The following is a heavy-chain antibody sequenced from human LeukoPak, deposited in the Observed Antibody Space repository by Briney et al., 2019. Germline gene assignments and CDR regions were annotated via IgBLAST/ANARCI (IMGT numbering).Heavy chain of an antibody. CDR1: GLTFSSYG. CDR3: AKDRCSNGVGCYYYYMDV. V-gene: IGHV3-30*02. J-gene: IGHJ6*03. Sequence: PGGSLRLSCAAYGLTFSSYGMHWVRQAPGKGLEWVSFIRYDGSNKYYADCVKGRFTISRDNSKNTLYLQMNSLRAEDTAVYYCAKDRCSNGVGCYYYYMDVWGKGTTVTVSS. CDR2: IRYDGSNK. D-gene: IGHD2-8*01.